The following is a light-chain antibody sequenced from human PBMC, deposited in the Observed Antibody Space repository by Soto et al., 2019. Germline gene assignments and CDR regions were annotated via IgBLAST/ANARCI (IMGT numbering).Light chain of an antibody. Sequence: DIVMTQSPDSLAVSLGERATINCKSSQSVLYSSNNQNYLAWYQQKPGQPPKLLIYWASTRESGVPDRFSGSGSGKDFTLTISSLQAEDVAVSYCQQYYSAPRTFGQGTKLEIK. CDR2: WAS. CDR1: QSVLYSSNNQNY. J-gene: IGKJ2*01. V-gene: IGKV4-1*01. CDR3: QQYYSAPRT.